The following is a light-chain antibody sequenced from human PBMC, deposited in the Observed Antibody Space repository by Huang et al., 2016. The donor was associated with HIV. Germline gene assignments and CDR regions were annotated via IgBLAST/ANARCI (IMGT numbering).Light chain of an antibody. V-gene: IGKV3-11*01. Sequence: ETVLTQFPATLSLSPGERATLSCRASQSVNSYLAWYQQKPGQNPRLLIYDASNRATGIPARFSGSGSGTDFTLTISSLEPEDFAVYYCQQRKYWPPITFGQGTRLEIK. J-gene: IGKJ5*01. CDR3: QQRKYWPPIT. CDR2: DAS. CDR1: QSVNSY.